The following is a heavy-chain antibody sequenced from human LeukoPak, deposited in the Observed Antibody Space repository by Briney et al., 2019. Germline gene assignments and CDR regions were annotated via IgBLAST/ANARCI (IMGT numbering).Heavy chain of an antibody. Sequence: PGGSLRLSCAASGFTFSSYEMNWVRQAPGKGLEWVSYISSSGSTIYYADSVKGRFTISRDNAKNSLYLQMNSLGAEDTAVYYCARFGESLDVWGKGTTVTVSS. D-gene: IGHD3-10*01. CDR3: ARFGESLDV. CDR1: GFTFSSYE. CDR2: ISSSGSTI. J-gene: IGHJ6*04. V-gene: IGHV3-48*03.